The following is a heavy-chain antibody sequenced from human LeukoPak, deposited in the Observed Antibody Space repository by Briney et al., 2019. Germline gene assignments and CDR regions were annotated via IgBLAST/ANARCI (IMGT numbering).Heavy chain of an antibody. Sequence: GGSLRLSCAASGFTFSSYSMSWVRQAPGKGLEWVANIKQDGSEKYYVDSVKGRFTISRDNAKNSLYLQMNSLRDEDTALYYCARVPDLNTEDYWGQGTLVTVSS. V-gene: IGHV3-7*01. CDR2: IKQDGSEK. J-gene: IGHJ4*02. CDR1: GFTFSSYS. D-gene: IGHD2-8*02. CDR3: ARVPDLNTEDY.